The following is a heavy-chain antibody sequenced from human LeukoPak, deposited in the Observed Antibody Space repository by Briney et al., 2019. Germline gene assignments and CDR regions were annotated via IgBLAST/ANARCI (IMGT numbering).Heavy chain of an antibody. D-gene: IGHD6-13*01. CDR2: IYYSGST. CDR1: GGSISSYY. J-gene: IGHJ6*02. Sequence: SETLSLTCTVSGGSISSYYWSWIRQPPGKGLEWIGYIYYSGSTNYNPSLKSRVTISVDTSKNQFSLKLSSVTAADTAVYYCARHVKQDTYSYGMDVWGQGTTVTVSS. CDR3: ARHVKQDTYSYGMDV. V-gene: IGHV4-59*08.